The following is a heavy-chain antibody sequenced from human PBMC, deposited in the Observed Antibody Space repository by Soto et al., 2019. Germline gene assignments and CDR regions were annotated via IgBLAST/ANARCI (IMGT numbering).Heavy chain of an antibody. Sequence: GESLKISCKGSGYSFTSYRIGWVRQTPGKGLEWMGIIYPGDSDTRYSPSFQGQVTISADKSISTAYLQWSSLKASDTAMYFCARQATYSSSWPDWGQGTLVTVSS. J-gene: IGHJ4*02. CDR3: ARQATYSSSWPD. CDR2: IYPGDSDT. CDR1: GYSFTSYR. D-gene: IGHD6-13*01. V-gene: IGHV5-51*01.